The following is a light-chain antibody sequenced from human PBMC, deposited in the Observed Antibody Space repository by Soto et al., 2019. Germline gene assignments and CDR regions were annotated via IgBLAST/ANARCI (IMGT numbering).Light chain of an antibody. CDR2: DAS. CDR1: QSVSSY. Sequence: EIVLTQSPATLSLSPGERATLSCRASQSVSSYLAWYQQKPGQTPRLLIYDASNRATGIPARFSRSGSGTDFTRTISSLEPEDFAVYYCQQRIKWPPTFGGGTKVEIK. CDR3: QQRIKWPPT. V-gene: IGKV3-11*01. J-gene: IGKJ4*01.